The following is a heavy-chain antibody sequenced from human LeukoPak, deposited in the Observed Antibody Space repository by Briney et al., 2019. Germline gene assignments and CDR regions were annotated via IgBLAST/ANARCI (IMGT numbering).Heavy chain of an antibody. CDR2: IYYSGST. J-gene: IGHJ6*02. CDR3: ATLHGDYYDILTPRDRHYYYGMDV. CDR1: GGSVSSGSYY. Sequence: PSETLSLTCTVSGGSVSSGSYYWSWIRQPPGKGLEWIGYIYYSGSTNYNPSLKSRVTLSVDTSKNQFSLKLSSVTAADTAVYYCATLHGDYYDILTPRDRHYYYGMDVWGQGTTVTVSS. V-gene: IGHV4-61*01. D-gene: IGHD3-9*01.